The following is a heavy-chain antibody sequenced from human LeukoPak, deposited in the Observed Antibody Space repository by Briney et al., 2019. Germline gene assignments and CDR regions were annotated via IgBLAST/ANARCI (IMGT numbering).Heavy chain of an antibody. Sequence: SVKVSCKASGGTFSSYAISWVRQAPGQGLEWMGGIIPIFGTANYAQRFQGRVTITADKSTSTAYMELSSLRSEDTAVYYCSVTTVTSFDYWGQGTLVTVSS. CDR2: IIPIFGTA. D-gene: IGHD4-17*01. CDR1: GGTFSSYA. V-gene: IGHV1-69*06. J-gene: IGHJ4*02. CDR3: SVTTVTSFDY.